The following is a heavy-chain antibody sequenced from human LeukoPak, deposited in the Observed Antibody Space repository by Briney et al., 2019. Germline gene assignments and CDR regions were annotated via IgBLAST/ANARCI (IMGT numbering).Heavy chain of an antibody. CDR2: VSYTGIP. D-gene: IGHD1-26*01. CDR3: SRESGAFSPFGH. V-gene: IGHV4-61*01. CDR1: GVSVTSNTYY. J-gene: IGHJ4*02. Sequence: KPSETLSLTCPVSGVSVTSNTYYWSWIRQPPGEGLEWIGYVSYTGIPNYNPSLKSRVTISLDTSKAQFSLQLTSVTAADTAVYYCSRESGAFSPFGHWGQGTLVTVTS.